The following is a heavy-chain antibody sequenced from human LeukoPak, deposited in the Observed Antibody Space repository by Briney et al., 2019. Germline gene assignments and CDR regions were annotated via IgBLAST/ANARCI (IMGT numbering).Heavy chain of an antibody. CDR1: GFTFSDYY. V-gene: IGHV3-49*04. CDR2: IRSNAYGATT. D-gene: IGHD3-10*01. CDR3: SRADYYGSGSPISLDV. Sequence: PGRSLRPSCAASGFTFSDYYMSWVRQAPGKGLEWVSFIRSNAYGATTEYAASVKGRFTISRDDSKSIAYLQMNSLKTEDTAVYYCSRADYYGSGSPISLDVWGKGTTVTVSS. J-gene: IGHJ6*04.